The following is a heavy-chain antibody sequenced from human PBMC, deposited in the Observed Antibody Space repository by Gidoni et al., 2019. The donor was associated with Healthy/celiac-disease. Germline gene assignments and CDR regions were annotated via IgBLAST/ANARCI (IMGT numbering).Heavy chain of an antibody. Sequence: HVQLVESGGGVVQPGRSLTLSCAASGFTFSSSGWPGVRQPPGKGLEWVAVISYDGINKYYADSVKGRFTISRDNSKNTLYLQMNSLRAEDTAVYYCASVYCSSTSCYLYGAFDIWGQGTMVTVSS. CDR2: ISYDGINK. CDR1: GFTFSSSG. J-gene: IGHJ3*02. V-gene: IGHV3-30*03. CDR3: ASVYCSSTSCYLYGAFDI. D-gene: IGHD2-2*01.